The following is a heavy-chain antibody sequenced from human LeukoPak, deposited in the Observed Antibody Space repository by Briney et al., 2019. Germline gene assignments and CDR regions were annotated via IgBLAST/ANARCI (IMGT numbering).Heavy chain of an antibody. Sequence: SVKVSCKASGGTVSSYVISWVRQAPGQGLEWMGGIIPIFGTANYAQKFQGRVTITADESTSTAYMELSRQRSEDKDVYYYAKARAGWIYYYGMDVWGQGTTVTVSS. J-gene: IGHJ6*02. V-gene: IGHV1-69*13. CDR1: GGTVSSYV. D-gene: IGHD6-19*01. CDR3: AKARAGWIYYYGMDV. CDR2: IIPIFGTA.